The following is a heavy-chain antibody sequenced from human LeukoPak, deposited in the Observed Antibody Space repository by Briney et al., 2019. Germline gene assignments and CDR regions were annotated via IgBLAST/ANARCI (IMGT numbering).Heavy chain of an antibody. CDR3: ARDRSYYYDSSGSFLDY. CDR2: ISSSRSNI. J-gene: IGHJ4*02. V-gene: IGHV3-21*01. CDR1: GFTFSSYS. Sequence: PGGSLRLSCAASGFTFSSYSMNWVSQARGKGLEWVSSISSSRSNIYYADSVKGRFTISRDNAKNSLYLQMNSLRAEDTAVYYCARDRSYYYDSSGSFLDYWGQGTLVTVSS. D-gene: IGHD3-22*01.